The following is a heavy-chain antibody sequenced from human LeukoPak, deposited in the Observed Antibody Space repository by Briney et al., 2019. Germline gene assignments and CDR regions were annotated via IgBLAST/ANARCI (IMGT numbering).Heavy chain of an antibody. J-gene: IGHJ4*02. V-gene: IGHV3-33*06. CDR2: IWYDGSNK. Sequence: PGGSLRLSCATSGFSFSTYGMHWVRQAPGKGLEWVAVIWYDGSNKYYADSVTGRFTISRDNSKNTLFLQVDSLRAEDSAVYYCAKATTTVVTPSDYWGQGTLVTVSS. CDR3: AKATTTVVTPSDY. CDR1: GFSFSTYG. D-gene: IGHD4-23*01.